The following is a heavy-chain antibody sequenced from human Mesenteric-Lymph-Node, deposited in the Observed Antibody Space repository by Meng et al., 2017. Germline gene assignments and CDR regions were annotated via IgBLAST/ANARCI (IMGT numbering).Heavy chain of an antibody. V-gene: IGHV4-39*07. J-gene: IGHJ4*02. CDR1: GGSISSSSYY. CDR3: AGPTYYDILTGPAGFDY. Sequence: SETLSLTCTVSGGSISSSSYYWGWIRQPPGKGLEWIGSIYYSGSTYYNPSLKSRVTISGDTSKNQFSLKLSSVTAADTAVYYCAGPTYYDILTGPAGFDYWGQGTLVTVSS. CDR2: IYYSGST. D-gene: IGHD3-9*01.